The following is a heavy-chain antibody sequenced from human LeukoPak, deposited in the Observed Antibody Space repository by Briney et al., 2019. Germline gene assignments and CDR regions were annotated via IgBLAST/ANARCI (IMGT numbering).Heavy chain of an antibody. Sequence: GGSLRLSCAASGFTFSSYSMNWVRQAPGKGLEWVSSISSSSSSIYYADSVKGRFTISRDNAKNSLYLQMNSLRAEDTAVYYCAGSSSWYYFDYWGQGTLVTVTS. V-gene: IGHV3-21*01. CDR2: ISSSSSSI. J-gene: IGHJ4*02. D-gene: IGHD6-13*01. CDR1: GFTFSSYS. CDR3: AGSSSWYYFDY.